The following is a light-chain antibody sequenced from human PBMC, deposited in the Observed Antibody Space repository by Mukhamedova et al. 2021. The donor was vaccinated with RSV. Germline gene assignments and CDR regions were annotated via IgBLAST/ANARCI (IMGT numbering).Light chain of an antibody. CDR2: GAS. CDR1: SVSSN. J-gene: IGKJ2*01. Sequence: SVSSNLAWYQQKPGQAPRLLIYGASTRATGIPARSSGSGSGTEFTLTISSLQSEDFAVYYCQQYNNWPLYTFGQGTKLEIK. V-gene: IGKV3D-15*01. CDR3: QQYNNWPLYT.